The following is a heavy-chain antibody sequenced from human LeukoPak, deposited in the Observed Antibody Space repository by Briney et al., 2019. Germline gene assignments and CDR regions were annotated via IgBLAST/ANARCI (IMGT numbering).Heavy chain of an antibody. Sequence: GESLKISCKGSGYSFTNYWIGWVRQMPGKGLEWMGIIYPGDSDTRYIPSFQGQVTISADKSINTAYLQWTSLKATDTAMYYCARRVDSYWFFDYWGQGTLVTVSS. V-gene: IGHV5-51*01. CDR3: ARRVDSYWFFDY. J-gene: IGHJ4*02. D-gene: IGHD1-26*01. CDR1: GYSFTNYW. CDR2: IYPGDSDT.